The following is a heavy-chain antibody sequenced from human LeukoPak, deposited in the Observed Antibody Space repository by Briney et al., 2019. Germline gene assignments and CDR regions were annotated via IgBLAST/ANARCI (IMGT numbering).Heavy chain of an antibody. CDR2: IYYSGST. J-gene: IGHJ4*02. V-gene: IGHV4-39*02. D-gene: IGHD2/OR15-2a*01. CDR3: ARDRPFTYFDY. CDR1: GGSISSSSYY. Sequence: ASETLSLTCTVSGGSISSSSYYWGWIRQPPGKGLEWIGSIYYSGSTYYNPSLKSRVTISVDTSKNQFSLKLNSVTPEDTAVYYCARDRPFTYFDYWGQGTLVTVSS.